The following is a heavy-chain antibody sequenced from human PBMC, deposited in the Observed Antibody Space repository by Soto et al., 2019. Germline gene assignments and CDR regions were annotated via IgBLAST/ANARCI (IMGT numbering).Heavy chain of an antibody. V-gene: IGHV1-3*01. D-gene: IGHD6-19*01. J-gene: IGHJ4*02. CDR2: INAGNGNT. CDR1: GYTFTSYA. Sequence: ASVKVSCKASGYTFTSYAMHWVRQAPGQRLEWMGWINAGNGNTKYSQKFQGRVTITRDTSASTAYMELSSLRSEDTAVYYCARSPSPKYSSGWYVDWGQGTLVTVSS. CDR3: ARSPSPKYSSGWYVD.